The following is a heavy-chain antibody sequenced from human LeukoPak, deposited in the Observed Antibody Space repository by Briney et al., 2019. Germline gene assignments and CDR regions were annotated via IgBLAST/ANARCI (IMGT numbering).Heavy chain of an antibody. J-gene: IGHJ6*02. CDR1: GFTFSSYG. CDR3: ARERTYHYYGMDV. Sequence: GGSLRLSCAASGFTFSSYGMHWVRQAPGKGLEWVAVIWYDGSNKYYADSVKSRFTISRDNSKNTLYLQMNSLRAEDTAVYYCARERTYHYYGMDVWGQGTTVTVSS. CDR2: IWYDGSNK. V-gene: IGHV3-33*01.